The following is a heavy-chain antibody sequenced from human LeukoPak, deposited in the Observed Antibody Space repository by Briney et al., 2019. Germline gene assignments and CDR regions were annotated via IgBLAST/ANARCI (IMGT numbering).Heavy chain of an antibody. CDR1: GDSISRGDHY. J-gene: IGHJ4*02. D-gene: IGHD6-13*01. Sequence: SQTLSLTCSVSGDSISRGDHYWSWIRQPPGKGLEWIGYIYYSGSTNYNPSLKSRVTISVDTSKNQFSLKLSSVTAADTAVYYCARVPPMSAAGPKGRPYYFDYWGQGTLVTVSS. CDR3: ARVPPMSAAGPKGRPYYFDY. CDR2: IYYSGST. V-gene: IGHV4-61*08.